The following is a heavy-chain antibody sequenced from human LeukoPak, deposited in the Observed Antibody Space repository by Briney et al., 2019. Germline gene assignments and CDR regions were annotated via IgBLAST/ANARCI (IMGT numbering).Heavy chain of an antibody. V-gene: IGHV6-1*01. J-gene: IGHJ4*02. CDR1: GDSVSSNSAV. Sequence: SQTLSLTCAISGDSVSSNSAVWNWFRQSPSRGLEWLGRTYYMSKWHNDYAVSVKSRITINPDTSKNQFSLQLSSVTPEDTAVYYCARGWEYSSGWYYFDYWGQGTLVTVSS. CDR3: ARGWEYSSGWYYFDY. D-gene: IGHD6-19*01. CDR2: TYYMSKWHN.